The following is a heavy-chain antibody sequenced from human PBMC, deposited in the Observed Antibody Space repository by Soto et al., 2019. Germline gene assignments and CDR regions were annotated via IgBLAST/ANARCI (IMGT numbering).Heavy chain of an antibody. CDR3: ARQGSHQFFQH. Sequence: EVQLVESGGGLVQPGGSLRLSCVASGFTFSSYWMHWVRQVPGKGLMWVARIHSDGRITTYADSVKGRFTISIDNAKNTLYLQMDSLTAEDTAVYYCARQGSHQFFQHWGQGTLVTVST. CDR1: GFTFSSYW. CDR2: IHSDGRIT. J-gene: IGHJ1*01. V-gene: IGHV3-74*01.